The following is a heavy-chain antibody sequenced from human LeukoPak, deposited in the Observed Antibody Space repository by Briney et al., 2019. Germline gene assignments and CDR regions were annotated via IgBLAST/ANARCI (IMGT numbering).Heavy chain of an antibody. Sequence: ASVKVSCKASGYSFTRYFIHSVRQAPGQGLEWMGIIIPSDGSTSYAQKFQGRVTMTRDTSTSTVYMELSSLRSEDTAVYYCARGKVVTMVRGVIITYFDYWGQGTLVTVSP. V-gene: IGHV1-46*01. D-gene: IGHD3-10*01. CDR1: GYSFTRYF. CDR3: ARGKVVTMVRGVIITYFDY. J-gene: IGHJ4*02. CDR2: IIPSDGST.